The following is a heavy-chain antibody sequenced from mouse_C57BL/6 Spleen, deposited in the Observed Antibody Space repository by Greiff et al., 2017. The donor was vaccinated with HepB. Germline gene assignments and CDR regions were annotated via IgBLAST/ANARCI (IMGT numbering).Heavy chain of an antibody. CDR3: ARHGRWYYFDY. CDR2: IYPGDGDT. V-gene: IGHV1-82*01. Sequence: VQLQQSGPELVKPGASVKISCKASGYAFSSSWMNWVKQRPGKGLEWIGRIYPGDGDTNYNGKFKGKATLTADKSSSTAYMQLSSLTSEDSAVYFRARHGRWYYFDYWGQGTTLTVSS. J-gene: IGHJ2*01. CDR1: GYAFSSSW.